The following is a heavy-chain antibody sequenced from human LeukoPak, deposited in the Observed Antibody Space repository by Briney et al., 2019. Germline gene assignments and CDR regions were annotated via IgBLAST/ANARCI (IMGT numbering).Heavy chain of an antibody. D-gene: IGHD1-14*01. CDR3: AKPARTDYTDY. Sequence: GGSLRLSCAASGFTFSSYWMSWVRQAPGKGLEWVSAISGSSGRTYYADFVKGRFTISRDNSKNTLYLQMNSLRAGDTAIYFCAKPARTDYTDYRGQGTLVTVSS. CDR2: ISGSSGRT. CDR1: GFTFSSYW. J-gene: IGHJ4*02. V-gene: IGHV3-23*01.